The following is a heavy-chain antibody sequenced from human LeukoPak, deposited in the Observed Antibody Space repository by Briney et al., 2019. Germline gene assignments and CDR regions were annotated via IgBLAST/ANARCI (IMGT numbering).Heavy chain of an antibody. D-gene: IGHD4-17*01. V-gene: IGHV3-66*01. Sequence: PGGSLRLSCTASGFTVSSNYMSWVRQPPGKGLEWVSVIYNNGRSYYADSVKGRFTISRDDSQNTLYLQMNSLRSEDTAVYYCAKDLLGGLRDYWGQGTQVTVSS. J-gene: IGHJ4*02. CDR2: IYNNGRS. CDR1: GFTVSSNY. CDR3: AKDLLGGLRDY.